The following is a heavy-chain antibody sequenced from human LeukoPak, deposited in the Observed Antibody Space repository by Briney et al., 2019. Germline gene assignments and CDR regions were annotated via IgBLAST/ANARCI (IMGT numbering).Heavy chain of an antibody. Sequence: SETLSLTCTVSGGSISSYYWSWIRQPPGKGLEWIGYIYYSGSTNYNPSPKSRVSMSVDTAKNQISLILTSVTAADTAVYYCSREGYSCPNWFDTWGQGTLVTVSS. J-gene: IGHJ5*02. CDR1: GGSISSYY. CDR3: SREGYSCPNWFDT. V-gene: IGHV4-59*12. CDR2: IYYSGST. D-gene: IGHD4-11*01.